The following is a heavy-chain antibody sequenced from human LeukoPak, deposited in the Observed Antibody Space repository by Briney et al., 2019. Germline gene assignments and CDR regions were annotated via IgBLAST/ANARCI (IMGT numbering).Heavy chain of an antibody. D-gene: IGHD5-18*01. J-gene: IGHJ4*02. CDR2: IYYSGST. Sequence: TSETLSLTCTVSGGSISSGGYYWSWIRQHPGKGLEWIGYIYYSGSTYYNPSLKSRVTISVDTSKNQFSLKLSSVTTADTAVYYRVRNVDTAMVDYWGQGTLVTVSS. V-gene: IGHV4-31*03. CDR3: VRNVDTAMVDY. CDR1: GGSISSGGYY.